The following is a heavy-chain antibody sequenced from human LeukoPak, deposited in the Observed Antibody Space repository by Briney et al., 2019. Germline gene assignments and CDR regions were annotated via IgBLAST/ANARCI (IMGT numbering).Heavy chain of an antibody. D-gene: IGHD3-22*01. V-gene: IGHV4-59*01. J-gene: IGHJ4*02. CDR3: ARDSSDSSGGGNDY. CDR2: IYYSGST. Sequence: SETLSLTCTVSGGAISSYYWSWIRQSPGKGLEWIGYIYYSGSTNYNPSLKSRVTISVDTSKNQFSLKLSAVTAADTAVYYCARDSSDSSGGGNDYWGQGTLVTVSS. CDR1: GGAISSYY.